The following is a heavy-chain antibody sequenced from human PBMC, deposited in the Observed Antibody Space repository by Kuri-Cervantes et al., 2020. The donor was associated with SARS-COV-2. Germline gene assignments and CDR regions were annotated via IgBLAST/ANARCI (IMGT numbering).Heavy chain of an antibody. CDR3: ARGGRGSYPGLFDY. D-gene: IGHD1-26*01. CDR2: INPNSGGT. V-gene: IGHV1-2*02. Sequence: ASVKVSCKASGGTFSSYAISWVRQAPGQGREWMGWINPNSGGTNYAQKFQGRVTMTRDTSISTAYMELSRLRSDDTAVYYCARGGRGSYPGLFDYWGQGTLVTVSS. J-gene: IGHJ4*02. CDR1: GGTFSSYA.